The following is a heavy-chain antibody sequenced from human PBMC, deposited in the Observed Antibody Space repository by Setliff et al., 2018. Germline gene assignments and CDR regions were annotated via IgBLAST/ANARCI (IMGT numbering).Heavy chain of an antibody. CDR2: ISGGST. D-gene: IGHD2-15*01. CDR1: GFTVSSNE. Sequence: AGGSLRLSCAASGFTVSSNEMSWVRQAPGKGLEWVSSISGGSTYYADSRKGRFTISRDNAKNSLYLQMNSLRAEDTAVYYCARGTQAYTSWTDSALGYWGKGTLVTVSS. CDR3: ARGTQAYTSWTDSALGY. J-gene: IGHJ4*02. V-gene: IGHV3-66*01.